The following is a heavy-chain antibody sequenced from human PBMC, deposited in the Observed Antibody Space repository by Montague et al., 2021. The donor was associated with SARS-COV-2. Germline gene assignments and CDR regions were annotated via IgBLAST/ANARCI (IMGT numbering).Heavy chain of an antibody. J-gene: IGHJ6*03. D-gene: IGHD3-10*01. CDR3: ARHLMVAFSYYMDD. Sequence: SETLSLTCTVSGGSVRSSNYYWSWIRQPPGKGLEWIGNIYYSGSTYYNPSLKSRVTISVDTSKNQFSLKLSSVTAADTAVYYCARHLMVAFSYYMDDWGKGTTVTVSS. CDR2: IYYSGST. CDR1: GGSVRSSNYY. V-gene: IGHV4-39*01.